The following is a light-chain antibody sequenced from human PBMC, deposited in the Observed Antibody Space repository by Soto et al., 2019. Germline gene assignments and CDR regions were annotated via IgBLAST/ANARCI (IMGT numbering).Light chain of an antibody. Sequence: QPASVSGSPGQSITISCTGTAIDVGTYNLVSWYQHHPGKAPKLMIYEGTKRPSGVSNRFSGSKSGNTASLTISGLQAEDEADYFCCSYAGSSTLVFGGGTKLTVL. CDR3: CSYAGSSTLV. CDR2: EGT. CDR1: AIDVGTYNL. V-gene: IGLV2-23*01. J-gene: IGLJ3*02.